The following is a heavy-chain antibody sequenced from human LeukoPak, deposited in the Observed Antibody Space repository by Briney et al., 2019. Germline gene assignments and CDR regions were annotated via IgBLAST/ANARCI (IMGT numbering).Heavy chain of an antibody. J-gene: IGHJ4*02. CDR3: AKAAEQWLVPSSFDY. D-gene: IGHD6-19*01. Sequence: PGESLRLSCAASGFTFSSYAMSWVRQPPGKGLEWVSGISGGGGNSYYADSVKSRFTISRDNTKNTQYLQMNSPTAAATAAYYFAKAAEQWLVPSSFDYGGQGTLVTVSS. V-gene: IGHV3-23*01. CDR2: ISGGGGNS. CDR1: GFTFSSYA.